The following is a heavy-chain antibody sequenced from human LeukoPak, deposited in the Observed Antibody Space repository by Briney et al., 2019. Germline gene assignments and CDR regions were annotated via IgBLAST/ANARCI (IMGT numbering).Heavy chain of an antibody. V-gene: IGHV3-48*04. J-gene: IGHJ4*02. Sequence: PGGSLRLSCAASGFTFSSYSMNWVRQAPGKGLEWVSYISSSSSTIYYADSVKGRFTISRDNAKNSLYLQMNSLRAEDTAVYYCARAYDSSGYYLDYWGQGTLVTVSS. CDR2: ISSSSSTI. D-gene: IGHD3-22*01. CDR3: ARAYDSSGYYLDY. CDR1: GFTFSSYS.